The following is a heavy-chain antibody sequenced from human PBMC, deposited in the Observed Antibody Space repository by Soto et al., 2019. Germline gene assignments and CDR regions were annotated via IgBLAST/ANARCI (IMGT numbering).Heavy chain of an antibody. Sequence: PGGSLRLSFAASGFTFSSYEMNWVRQAPGKGLEWVSYISSSGSTIYYADSVKGRFTISRDNAKNSLYLQMNSLRAEDTAVYYCARETGRITMVRGVIRDGMDVWGQGTTVTVSS. CDR3: ARETGRITMVRGVIRDGMDV. D-gene: IGHD3-10*01. J-gene: IGHJ6*02. CDR2: ISSSGSTI. V-gene: IGHV3-48*03. CDR1: GFTFSSYE.